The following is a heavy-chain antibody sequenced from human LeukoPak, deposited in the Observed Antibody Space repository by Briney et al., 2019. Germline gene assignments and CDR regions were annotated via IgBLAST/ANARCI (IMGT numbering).Heavy chain of an antibody. CDR3: ARRYEYSSCYFDY. Sequence: PGGSLRLSCAASGFTFSAYWMTWVRQTPGKGLEWVASIKQDGSEKYYVDSVKGRFTISRDNAKNSLYLQMNSLRAEDTAVYYCARRYEYSSCYFDYWGQGTLVTVSS. CDR2: IKQDGSEK. CDR1: GFTFSAYW. V-gene: IGHV3-7*01. D-gene: IGHD6-6*01. J-gene: IGHJ4*02.